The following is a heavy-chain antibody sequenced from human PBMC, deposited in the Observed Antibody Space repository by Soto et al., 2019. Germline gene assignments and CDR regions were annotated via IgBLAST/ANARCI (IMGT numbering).Heavy chain of an antibody. CDR3: ARDGGSPGNYYSASDF. Sequence: PXEALSLACAGPRFTFSSYAMHWVRQAPGKGLEWVSVISPDGSDTFYAESVKGRFTISRDNSKNTMYVQMNSLRPEDTAIYYCARDGGSPGNYYSASDFWGQGTMVTVSS. V-gene: IGHV3-30*04. CDR2: ISPDGSDT. D-gene: IGHD1-26*01. J-gene: IGHJ3*01. CDR1: RFTFSSYA.